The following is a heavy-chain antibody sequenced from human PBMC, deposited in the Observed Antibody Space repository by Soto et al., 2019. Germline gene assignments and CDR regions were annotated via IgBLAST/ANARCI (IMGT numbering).Heavy chain of an antibody. CDR2: ISYSGST. V-gene: IGHV4-59*01. Sequence: SETLSLTCTVSGGSISSYYWSWIRQPPGKGLEWIGYISYSGSTNYNPSLKSRVTISVDTSKNQFSLKLSSVTAADTAVYYCARHLRYDSSGYYPDYWGQGTLVTVSS. CDR1: GGSISSYY. CDR3: ARHLRYDSSGYYPDY. D-gene: IGHD3-22*01. J-gene: IGHJ4*02.